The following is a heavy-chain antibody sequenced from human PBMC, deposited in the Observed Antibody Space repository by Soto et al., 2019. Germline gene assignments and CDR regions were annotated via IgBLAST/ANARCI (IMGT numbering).Heavy chain of an antibody. V-gene: IGHV4-59*08. J-gene: IGHJ6*03. Sequence: SETLSLTCTVSGGSISSYYWSWIRQPPGKGLEWIGYIYYSGSTNYNPSLKSRVTISVDTSKNQFSLKLSSVTAADTAVYYCARIPSFDYYYYYYMDVWGKGTTVTVSS. D-gene: IGHD2-21*01. CDR3: ARIPSFDYYYYYYMDV. CDR2: IYYSGST. CDR1: GGSISSYY.